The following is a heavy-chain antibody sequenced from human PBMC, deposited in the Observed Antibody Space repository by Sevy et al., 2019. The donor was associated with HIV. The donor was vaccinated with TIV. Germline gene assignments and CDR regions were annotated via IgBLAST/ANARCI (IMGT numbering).Heavy chain of an antibody. CDR3: ARGGGYLDAFDF. D-gene: IGHD5-18*01. CDR2: IYYSWST. J-gene: IGHJ3*01. CDR1: GGSMSSYY. Sequence: SETLSLTCIVSGGSMSSYYWSWIRQSPGKGLGWIGYIYYSWSTNYNPSLKSRVTISVDTSKNQFSLKLSSVTAADTAVYYCARGGGYLDAFDFWGQGTMVTVSS. V-gene: IGHV4-59*01.